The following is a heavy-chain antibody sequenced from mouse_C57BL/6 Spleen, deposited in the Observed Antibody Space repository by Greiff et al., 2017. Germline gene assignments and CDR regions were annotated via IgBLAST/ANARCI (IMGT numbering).Heavy chain of an antibody. D-gene: IGHD2-5*01. V-gene: IGHV1-69*01. CDR2: IDPSDSYT. CDR3: ARPYYYSNPYWYFEV. CDR1: GYTFTSYW. Sequence: QVQLQQPGAELVMPGASVKLSCKASGYTFTSYWMHWVKQRPGQGLEWIGEIDPSDSYTNYNQKFKGKSTLTVDKSSSTAYMQLSSLTSEDSAVYYCARPYYYSNPYWYFEVWGTGTTVTVSS. J-gene: IGHJ1*03.